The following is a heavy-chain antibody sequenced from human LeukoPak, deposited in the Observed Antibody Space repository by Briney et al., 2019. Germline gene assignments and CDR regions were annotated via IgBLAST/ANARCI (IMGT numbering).Heavy chain of an antibody. V-gene: IGHV1-2*02. CDR3: ARDQGYGSGGYSFDY. D-gene: IGHD3-10*01. CDR2: INPNSGGT. J-gene: IGHJ4*02. Sequence: GASVKVSCKTSGYTFAGYFVHWVRQAPGQGLEWMGWINPNSGGTNYTQNFQGRVTTTRDTSITTAYMELSRLTSDDTALYYCARDQGYGSGGYSFDYWGQGTRVTVSS. CDR1: GYTFAGYF.